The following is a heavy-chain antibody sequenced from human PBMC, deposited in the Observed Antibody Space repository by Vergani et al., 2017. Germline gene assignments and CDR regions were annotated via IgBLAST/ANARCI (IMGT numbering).Heavy chain of an antibody. Sequence: EVQVVETGGGLVQPGGSLRLSCAASGFTVSSNYMSWVRQAPGKGLAWVSVIYSGGSTYYADSVKGRFIISRHNSKTTLYLQMNSLRAEDPAVNYCASTKDTGTFDYWGQGTLVTVSS. CDR2: IYSGGST. CDR3: ASTKDTGTFDY. D-gene: IGHD2-8*01. V-gene: IGHV3-66*01. J-gene: IGHJ4*02. CDR1: GFTVSSNY.